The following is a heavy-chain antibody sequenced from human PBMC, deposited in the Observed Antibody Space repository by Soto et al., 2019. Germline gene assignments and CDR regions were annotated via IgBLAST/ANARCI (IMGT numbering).Heavy chain of an antibody. CDR1: RFTFSSYG. V-gene: IGHV3-30*18. D-gene: IGHD3-10*01. J-gene: IGHJ6*02. CDR2: ISYDGSNK. Sequence: GGSLRLSCAASRFTFSSYGMHWVRQAPGKGLEWVAVISYDGSNKYYADSVKGRFSISRDNSKNTLYLQMNSLRAEDTAVYYCAKGGGFGELSPLYGMDVWGQGTTVTVSS. CDR3: AKGGGFGELSPLYGMDV.